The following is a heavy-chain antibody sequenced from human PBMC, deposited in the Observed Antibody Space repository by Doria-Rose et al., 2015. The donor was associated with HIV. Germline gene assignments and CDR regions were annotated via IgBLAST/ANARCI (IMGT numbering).Heavy chain of an antibody. D-gene: IGHD1-26*01. J-gene: IGHJ5*01. CDR3: ARWVRSTREGFDS. V-gene: IGHV4-30-4*01. CDR2: IYYSGST. Sequence: SWIRQPPGKGLEWIGYIYYSGSTYYNPSLKSRVTISLDMSKNQFSLKMNSMTAADTAMYFCARWVRSTREGFDSWGQGMVVTVSS.